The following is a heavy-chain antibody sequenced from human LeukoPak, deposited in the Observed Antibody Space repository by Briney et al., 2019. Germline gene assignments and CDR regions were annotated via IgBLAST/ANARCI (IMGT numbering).Heavy chain of an antibody. Sequence: PGGSLRLSCAASGFTFSSYSMNWVRQAPGKGLEWVSAISGSGGSTHYADSVKGRFTISRDNSKNTLYLQMNSLRAEDTAVYYCAKGGIVVASTSYYYYMDVWGKGTTVTISS. CDR1: GFTFSSYS. CDR2: ISGSGGST. J-gene: IGHJ6*03. V-gene: IGHV3-23*01. CDR3: AKGGIVVASTSYYYYMDV. D-gene: IGHD3-22*01.